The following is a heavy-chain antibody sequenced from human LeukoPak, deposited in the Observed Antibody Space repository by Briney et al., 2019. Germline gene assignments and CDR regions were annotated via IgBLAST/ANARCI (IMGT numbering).Heavy chain of an antibody. CDR3: ADSARGYSYGPIDY. CDR1: GFTFSSYS. Sequence: GGSLRLSCAASGFTFSSYSMNWVRQAPGKGLEWVSYISSSSSTIYYADSVKGRFTISRDNAKNSLYLQMNSLRAEDTAVYYCADSARGYSYGPIDYWGQGTLVTVSS. J-gene: IGHJ4*02. D-gene: IGHD5-18*01. V-gene: IGHV3-48*04. CDR2: ISSSSSTI.